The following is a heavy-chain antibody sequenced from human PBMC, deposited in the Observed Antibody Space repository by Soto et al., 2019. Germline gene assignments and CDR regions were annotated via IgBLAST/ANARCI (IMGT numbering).Heavy chain of an antibody. CDR1: GGSISSYY. CDR3: AAGGSDSSGYYPYWYYGMDV. J-gene: IGHJ6*02. D-gene: IGHD3-22*01. V-gene: IGHV4-59*01. Sequence: SETLSLTCTVSGGSISSYYWSWIRQPPGKGLEWIGYIYYSGSTNYNPSLKSRVTISVDTSKNQFSLKLSSVTAADTAVYYCAAGGSDSSGYYPYWYYGMDVWGQGTTVT. CDR2: IYYSGST.